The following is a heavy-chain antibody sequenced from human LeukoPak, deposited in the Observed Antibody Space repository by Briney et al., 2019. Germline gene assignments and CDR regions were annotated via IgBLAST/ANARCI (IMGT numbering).Heavy chain of an antibody. D-gene: IGHD3-10*01. CDR2: ISGSGGST. Sequence: SGGSLRLSCAASGFTFSSYAMSWVRQAPGKGLEWVSAISGSGGSTYYADSVKGRFTISRDNSKNTLYLQMNSLRAEDTAVYYCAKDRYGSGGYYDYWGQGTLVTVSS. J-gene: IGHJ4*02. CDR1: GFTFSSYA. CDR3: AKDRYGSGGYYDY. V-gene: IGHV3-23*01.